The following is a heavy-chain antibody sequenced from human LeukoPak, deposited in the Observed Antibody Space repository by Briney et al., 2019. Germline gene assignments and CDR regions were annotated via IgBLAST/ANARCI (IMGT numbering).Heavy chain of an antibody. Sequence: ASVKVSCKASGYSFTSNYIHWVRQAPGQGLEWMGMIYPSDGNTSYAQKFQGRVTVTRDTSTSTVHMELSGLRSEDTAVYYCARDQEAFDYWGQGTLVTVSS. CDR1: GYSFTSNY. CDR2: IYPSDGNT. CDR3: ARDQEAFDY. J-gene: IGHJ4*02. V-gene: IGHV1-46*01.